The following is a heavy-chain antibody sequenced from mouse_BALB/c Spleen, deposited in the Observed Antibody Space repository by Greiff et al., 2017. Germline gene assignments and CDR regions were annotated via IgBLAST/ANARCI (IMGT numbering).Heavy chain of an antibody. Sequence: EVKVVESGGGLVKPGGSLKLSCAASGFAFSSYDMSWVRQTPEKRLEWVAYISSGGGSTYYPDTVKGRFTISRDNAKNTLYLQMSSLKSEDTAMYYCARRGYYYAMDYWGQGTSVTVSS. CDR2: ISSGGGST. CDR1: GFAFSSYD. V-gene: IGHV5-12-1*01. CDR3: ARRGYYYAMDY. J-gene: IGHJ4*01.